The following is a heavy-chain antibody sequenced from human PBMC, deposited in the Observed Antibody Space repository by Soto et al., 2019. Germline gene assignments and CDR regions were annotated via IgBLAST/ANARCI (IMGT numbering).Heavy chain of an antibody. Sequence: SETLSLTCAVYGGSFSGYYWSWIRQPPGKGLEWIGEINHSGSTNYNPSLKSRVTISVDTSKNQFSLKLSSVTAADTAVYYCARRVYGSGSYYGYWGQGTLVTV. CDR1: GGSFSGYY. D-gene: IGHD3-10*01. V-gene: IGHV4-34*01. CDR2: INHSGST. CDR3: ARRVYGSGSYYGY. J-gene: IGHJ4*02.